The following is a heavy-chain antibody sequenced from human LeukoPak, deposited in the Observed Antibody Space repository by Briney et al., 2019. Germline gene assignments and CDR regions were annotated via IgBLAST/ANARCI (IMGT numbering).Heavy chain of an antibody. Sequence: PGGSLRLSCAASGFTFSSYSMNWVRQAPGKGLEWVSSISSSSSYIYYADSVKGRFTISRDNAKNSLYLQMNSPRAEDTAVYYCARRLGSYSNHDAFDIWGQGTMVTVSS. CDR1: GFTFSSYS. D-gene: IGHD1-26*01. J-gene: IGHJ3*02. CDR2: ISSSSSYI. V-gene: IGHV3-21*01. CDR3: ARRLGSYSNHDAFDI.